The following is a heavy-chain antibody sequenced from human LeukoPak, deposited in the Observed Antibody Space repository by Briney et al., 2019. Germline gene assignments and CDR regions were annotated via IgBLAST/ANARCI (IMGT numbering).Heavy chain of an antibody. CDR2: IYHSGST. D-gene: IGHD3-10*01. CDR3: AREPHYVGSGYDYYYMDV. CDR1: GYSISSGYY. V-gene: IGHV4-38-2*02. J-gene: IGHJ6*03. Sequence: SETLSLTCIVSGYSISSGYYWGWIRQPPGKGLDWIGSIYHSGSTSYNSSLRSRVTLSLDTSKNQFTLKLSSVTAADTAVYYGAREPHYVGSGYDYYYMDVWGKGTTVTVSS.